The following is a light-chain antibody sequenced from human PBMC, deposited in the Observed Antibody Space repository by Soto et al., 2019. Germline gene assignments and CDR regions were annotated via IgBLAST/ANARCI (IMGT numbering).Light chain of an antibody. CDR3: QQSYSTPRT. V-gene: IGKV3-11*01. J-gene: IGKJ1*01. CDR1: QSVSSY. Sequence: ELVLTQSPGTLSLSPGERATLSCRASQSVSSYLAWYQQKPGQAPRLLTYGASTRATGIPERFSGSGSGTDFTLTISSLQPEDFATYYCQQSYSTPRTFGQGNKVDIK. CDR2: GAS.